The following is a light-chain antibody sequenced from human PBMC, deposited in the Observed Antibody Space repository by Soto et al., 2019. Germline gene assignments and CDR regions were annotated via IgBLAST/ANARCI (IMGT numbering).Light chain of an antibody. J-gene: IGKJ1*01. V-gene: IGKV1-33*01. Sequence: DLQMTQSPSSVSASVGDTVTITCQASQAINKYLSWFRQKPGEAPQLLISDASSLQTGVPSRFRGFGSGTHFTFTIGSLQPEDIATYYCQHYADLPRTFGQGTDVKI. CDR2: DAS. CDR1: QAINKY. CDR3: QHYADLPRT.